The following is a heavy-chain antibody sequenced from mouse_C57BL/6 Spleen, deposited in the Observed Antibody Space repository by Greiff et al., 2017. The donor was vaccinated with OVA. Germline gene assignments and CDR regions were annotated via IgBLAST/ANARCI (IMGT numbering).Heavy chain of an antibody. D-gene: IGHD2-4*01. J-gene: IGHJ1*03. Sequence: QVQLKESGAELVRPGTSVKVSCKASGYAFTNYLIEWVKQRPGQGLEWIGVINPGSGGTNYNEKFKGKATLTADKSSSTAYMQLSSLTSEDSAVYFCARWEIYYDYDEDWYFDVWGTGTTVTVSS. CDR2: INPGSGGT. V-gene: IGHV1-54*01. CDR3: ARWEIYYDYDEDWYFDV. CDR1: GYAFTNYL.